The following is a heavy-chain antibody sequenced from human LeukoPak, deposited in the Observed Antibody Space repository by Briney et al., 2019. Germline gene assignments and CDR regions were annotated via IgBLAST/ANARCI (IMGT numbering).Heavy chain of an antibody. CDR2: IWYDGSNK. J-gene: IGHJ4*02. D-gene: IGHD3-22*01. Sequence: GRSLRLSCAASGFTFSRYGMHWVRQAPGKGLEWVAVIWYDGSNKYYADSVKGRFTISRDNSKNTLYLQMNSLRAEDTAVYYCAREVGISMIVSEPGFDYWGQGTLVTVSS. V-gene: IGHV3-33*01. CDR3: AREVGISMIVSEPGFDY. CDR1: GFTFSRYG.